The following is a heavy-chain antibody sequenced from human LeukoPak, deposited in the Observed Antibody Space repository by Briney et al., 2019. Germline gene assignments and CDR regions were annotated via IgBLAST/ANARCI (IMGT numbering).Heavy chain of an antibody. CDR2: IIPIFGTA. CDR3: TAHNPHSGYDWSYFDH. V-gene: IGHV1-69*05. CDR1: GGTFSSYA. J-gene: IGHJ4*02. D-gene: IGHD5-12*01. Sequence: SVKVSCKASGGTFSSYAISWVRQAPGQGLEWMGGIIPIFGTANYAQKFQGRVTITTDESTSTAHMELSSLRSEDTAVYYCTAHNPHSGYDWSYFDHWARGTLVTVST.